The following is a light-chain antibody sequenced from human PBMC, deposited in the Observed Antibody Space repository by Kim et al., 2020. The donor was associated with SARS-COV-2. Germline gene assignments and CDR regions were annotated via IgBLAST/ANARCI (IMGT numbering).Light chain of an antibody. CDR1: KLGDKY. J-gene: IGLJ3*02. Sequence: SYELTQPPSMSVSPGQTASITCSGDKLGDKYACWYQQKPGQSPVLVIYQDSKRPSGIPERFSGSNSGNTATLTISGTQAMDEADYYCQAWDSSTAVFGGGTQLTVL. CDR2: QDS. CDR3: QAWDSSTAV. V-gene: IGLV3-1*01.